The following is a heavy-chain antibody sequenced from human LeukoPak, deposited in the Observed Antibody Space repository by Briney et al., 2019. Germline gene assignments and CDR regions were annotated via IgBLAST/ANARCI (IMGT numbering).Heavy chain of an antibody. V-gene: IGHV4-30-4*01. CDR3: ARAGSGYDDVLRTLSFFFDY. D-gene: IGHD5-12*01. CDR1: VGSISSGDYY. Sequence: ASETLSLTCTVSVGSISSGDYYWSWIRQPPGKGLEWIGYIYYSGSTYYNPSLKSRVTISVDTSKNQFSLKLSSVTAADTAVYYCARAGSGYDDVLRTLSFFFDYWGQGTLVTVSS. J-gene: IGHJ4*02. CDR2: IYYSGST.